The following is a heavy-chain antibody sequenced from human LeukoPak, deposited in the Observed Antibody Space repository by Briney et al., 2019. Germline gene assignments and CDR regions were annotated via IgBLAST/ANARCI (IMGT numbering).Heavy chain of an antibody. V-gene: IGHV3-7*03. D-gene: IGHD5-18*01. J-gene: IGHJ4*02. CDR1: EFTFSSHW. CDR2: IREDGSEK. Sequence: GGSLRLSCAASEFTFSSHWMGWVRQVAGKGLEWVANIREDGSEKYYVDSVKGRFTISRDNAKNSLFLQMNSLRAEDTAVYYCARDSRYSRGVGDFDYWGQGALVIVSS. CDR3: ARDSRYSRGVGDFDY.